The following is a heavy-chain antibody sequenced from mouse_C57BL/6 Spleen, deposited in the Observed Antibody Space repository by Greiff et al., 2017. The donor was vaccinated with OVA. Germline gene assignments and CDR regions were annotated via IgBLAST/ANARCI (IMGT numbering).Heavy chain of an antibody. V-gene: IGHV1-69*01. D-gene: IGHD2-3*01. CDR1: GYTFTSYW. J-gene: IGHJ4*01. Sequence: QVQLQQPGAELVMPGASVKLSCKASGYTFTSYWMHWVKQRPGPGLEWIGEIDPSDSYTNYNQKFKGKSTLTVDKSSSPAYMQLSSLTSEDSAVDYCARRRWLLPYAMDYWGQGTSVTVSS. CDR3: ARRRWLLPYAMDY. CDR2: IDPSDSYT.